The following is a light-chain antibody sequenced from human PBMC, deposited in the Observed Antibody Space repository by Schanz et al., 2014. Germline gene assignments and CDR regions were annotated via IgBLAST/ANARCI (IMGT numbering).Light chain of an antibody. CDR2: GAS. Sequence: EIALTQSPGTLPLSPGERATLSCRASQSGSDSFLAWYQQKPGQAPRLLIYGASTRATGIPARFSGSGSGTEFALTISSLEPEDFAVYYCQQRSNWPPLTFGGGTKVEIK. CDR1: QSGSDSF. J-gene: IGKJ4*01. CDR3: QQRSNWPPLT. V-gene: IGKV3-11*01.